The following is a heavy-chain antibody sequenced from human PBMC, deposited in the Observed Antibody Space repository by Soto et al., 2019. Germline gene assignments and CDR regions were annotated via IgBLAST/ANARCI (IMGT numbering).Heavy chain of an antibody. Sequence: QITLKESGPTLVKPTQTLTLTCTFSGFSLSISGVGVGWVRQPPGQALEWLALIYWDDDKRYSPSLKSRLTITKDTSKNQVVLTMTNMDPVDTGTYYCAHSPSRYYYDTSGYPYDTFDIWGQGTMVTVSS. D-gene: IGHD3-22*01. CDR2: IYWDDDK. CDR1: GFSLSISGVG. CDR3: AHSPSRYYYDTSGYPYDTFDI. J-gene: IGHJ3*02. V-gene: IGHV2-5*02.